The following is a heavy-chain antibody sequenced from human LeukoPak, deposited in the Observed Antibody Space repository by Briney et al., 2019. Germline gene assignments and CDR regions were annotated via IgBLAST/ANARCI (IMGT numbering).Heavy chain of an antibody. D-gene: IGHD3-10*01. J-gene: IGHJ6*03. V-gene: IGHV4-34*01. CDR3: AREPMVWFGELPYMDV. CDR1: GGSFSGYY. CDR2: INHSGST. Sequence: MTSETLSLTCAVYGGSFSGYYWSWIRQPPGKGLEWIGEINHSGSTNYNPSLKSRVTISVDTSKNQFSLKLSSVTAADTAVYYCAREPMVWFGELPYMDVWGKGTTVTISS.